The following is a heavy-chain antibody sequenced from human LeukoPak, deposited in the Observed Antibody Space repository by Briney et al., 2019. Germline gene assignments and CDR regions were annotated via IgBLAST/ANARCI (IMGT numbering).Heavy chain of an antibody. V-gene: IGHV1-46*01. CDR1: GYTFTSYY. CDR2: INPNHGTT. J-gene: IGHJ5*02. Sequence: GASVKVSCKASGYTFTSYYIHWVRQAPGQGLEWMGIINPNHGTTTYAQKFQGRVTMTRDTSTSTVYMELSSLRSEDKALYYCARGDVLDRSVYNWFDPWGQGTLVIVSS. D-gene: IGHD3-22*01. CDR3: ARGDVLDRSVYNWFDP.